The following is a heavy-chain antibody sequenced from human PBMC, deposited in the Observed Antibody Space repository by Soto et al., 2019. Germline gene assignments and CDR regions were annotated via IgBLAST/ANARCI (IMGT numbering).Heavy chain of an antibody. CDR1: GGTFSSYA. CDR3: AREMAAAGTSYGMDV. D-gene: IGHD6-13*01. Sequence: SVKVSCKASGGTFSSYAISWLRQSPGQGLEWMGGIIPIFGTANYAQKFQGRVTITADESTSTAYMELSSLRSEDTAVYYCAREMAAAGTSYGMDVWGQGTTVTVSS. CDR2: IIPIFGTA. V-gene: IGHV1-69*13. J-gene: IGHJ6*02.